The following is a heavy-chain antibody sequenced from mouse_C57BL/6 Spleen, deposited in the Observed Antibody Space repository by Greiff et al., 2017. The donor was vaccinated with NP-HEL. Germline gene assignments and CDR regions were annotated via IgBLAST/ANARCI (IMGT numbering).Heavy chain of an antibody. CDR3: TRSELRPAWFAY. J-gene: IGHJ3*01. V-gene: IGHV1-15*01. CDR1: GYTFTDYE. Sequence: QVQLKESGAELVRPGASVTLSCKASGYTFTDYEMHWVKQTPVHGLEWIGAIDPETGGTAYNQKFKGKAILTADKSASTAYMELRSLTSEDSAVYYCTRSELRPAWFAYWGQGTLVTVSA. D-gene: IGHD3-2*02. CDR2: IDPETGGT.